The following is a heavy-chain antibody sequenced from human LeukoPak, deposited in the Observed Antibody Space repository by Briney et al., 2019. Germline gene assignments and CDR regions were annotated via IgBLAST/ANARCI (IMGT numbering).Heavy chain of an antibody. CDR3: ARAGIAKAPLRATPFAY. V-gene: IGHV4-39*07. CDR1: GGSISSSSYY. CDR2: IYYSGST. Sequence: PSETLSLTCTVSGGSISSSSYYWGWIRQPPGKGLEWIGSIYYSGSTYYNPSFKSRVTISVDTSKKQVSLKLNSVTAADTAVYYCARAGIAKAPLRATPFAYWGLGTLVTVSS. J-gene: IGHJ4*02. D-gene: IGHD1-26*01.